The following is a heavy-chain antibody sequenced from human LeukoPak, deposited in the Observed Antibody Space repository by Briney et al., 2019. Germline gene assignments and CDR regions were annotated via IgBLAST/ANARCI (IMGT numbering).Heavy chain of an antibody. CDR2: IYSGGST. Sequence: GGSLRLSCAASGFTVSSNYMSWVRQAPGKGLEWVSVIYSGGSTYYADSVKGRFTISRDNSKNTLYLQMNSLRAEDTAVYYCARLGYSSPYYFDYGGQEPLATVPS. CDR3: ARLGYSSPYYFDY. V-gene: IGHV3-66*01. J-gene: IGHJ4*02. CDR1: GFTVSSNY. D-gene: IGHD5-18*01.